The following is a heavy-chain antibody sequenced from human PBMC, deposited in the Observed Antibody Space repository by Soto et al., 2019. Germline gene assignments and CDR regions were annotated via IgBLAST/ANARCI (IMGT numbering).Heavy chain of an antibody. J-gene: IGHJ6*02. V-gene: IGHV3-48*03. CDR2: ISSSGSTI. CDR1: GFTFSSYA. Sequence: EVQLLESGGGLVQPGGSLRLSCAASGFTFSSYAMSWVRQAPGKGLEWVSYISSSGSTIYYADSVKGRFTISRDNAKNSLYLQMNSLRAEDTAVYYCARDGRSYGMDVWGQGTTVTVSS. CDR3: ARDGRSYGMDV. D-gene: IGHD1-26*01.